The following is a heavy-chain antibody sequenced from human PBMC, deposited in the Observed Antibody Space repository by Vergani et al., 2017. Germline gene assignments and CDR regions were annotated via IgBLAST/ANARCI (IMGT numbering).Heavy chain of an antibody. Sequence: QVQLQESGPGLVKPSETLSLTCTVSGGSISSYYWSWIRQPPGKGLEWIGDIYYSGSTNSNPALKSRVTISVDTSKNQFSLKLSSVTAADTAVYYCARESNWITGTTGWFDPWGQGTLVTVSS. CDR3: ARESNWITGTTGWFDP. CDR2: IYYSGST. CDR1: GGSISSYY. V-gene: IGHV4-59*01. J-gene: IGHJ5*02. D-gene: IGHD1-20*01.